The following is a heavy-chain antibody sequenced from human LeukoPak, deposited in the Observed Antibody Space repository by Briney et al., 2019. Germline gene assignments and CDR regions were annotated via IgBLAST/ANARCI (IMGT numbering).Heavy chain of an antibody. V-gene: IGHV1-8*01. CDR3: ATMPRWGHNT. CDR2: MNPNSGNT. Sequence: ASVKVSCKASGYTFTSYDINWVRQATGQGLEWMGWMNPNSGNTGYAQKFQGRVTMTRNTSISTAYMELSSLISEGTAVYYWATMPRWGHNTWGQGTLVTVSS. CDR1: GYTFTSYD. D-gene: IGHD1-26*01. J-gene: IGHJ4*02.